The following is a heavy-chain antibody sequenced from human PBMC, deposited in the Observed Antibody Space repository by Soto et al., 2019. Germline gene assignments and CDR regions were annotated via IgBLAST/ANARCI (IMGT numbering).Heavy chain of an antibody. D-gene: IGHD2-21*02. Sequence: VQLVAFGGGLVQPGGSLRLSCAASGFTFSSYWMHWVRQGPGKGLVWVSRVNSDESTTSYADSVKGRFTISRDNAKNTLYLQMSSLRVEDTALYYCVCFECGRTAVVTAMEANGYWGQGTLVTVSS. J-gene: IGHJ4*02. CDR1: GFTFSSYW. CDR2: VNSDESTT. CDR3: VCFECGRTAVVTAMEANGY. V-gene: IGHV3-74*01.